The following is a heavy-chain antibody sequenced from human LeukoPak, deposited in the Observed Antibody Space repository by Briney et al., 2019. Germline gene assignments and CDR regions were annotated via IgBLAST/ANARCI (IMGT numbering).Heavy chain of an antibody. D-gene: IGHD6-19*01. Sequence: SETLSLTCTVSGGSISSYYWSWIRQPPGKGLEWIGYVYYSGRTNYNPSLKSRVTISVDTSKNQFSLKLSSVTAADTAVYYCARGGVAATFFDYWGQGTLITVSS. CDR3: ARGGVAATFFDY. CDR1: GGSISSYY. CDR2: VYYSGRT. V-gene: IGHV4-59*01. J-gene: IGHJ4*02.